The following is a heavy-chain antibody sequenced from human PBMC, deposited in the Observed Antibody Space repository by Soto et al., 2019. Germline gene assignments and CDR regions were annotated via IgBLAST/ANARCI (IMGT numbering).Heavy chain of an antibody. V-gene: IGHV1-18*01. D-gene: IGHD1-26*01. CDR2: ISAYNGNT. J-gene: IGHJ4*02. CDR3: AREQGWSYRDFDY. Sequence: QGQLVQSGEAVRKPGASLKVSCKASGYTFTSYGISWVRQAPGQGLEWLGCISAYNGNTNYAQKLQGRVTMTTDTSTRPAYMEQRSLRSDDTAEYYGAREQGWSYRDFDYWGQETLLTASS. CDR1: GYTFTSYG.